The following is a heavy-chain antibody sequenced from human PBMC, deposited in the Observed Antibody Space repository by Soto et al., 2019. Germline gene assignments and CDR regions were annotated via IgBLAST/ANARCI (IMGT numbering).Heavy chain of an antibody. CDR2: ISSSSSYI. D-gene: IGHD1-1*01. CDR3: ARDRGLYHGERYYYYGMDV. V-gene: IGHV3-21*01. CDR1: GFTFSSYS. Sequence: EVQLVESGGGLVKPGGSLRLSCAASGFTFSSYSMNWVRQAPGKGLEWVSSISSSSSYIYYADSVKGRFTISRDNAKNSLYLQMNSLRAEDTAVYYCARDRGLYHGERYYYYGMDVWGQGTTVTVSS. J-gene: IGHJ6*02.